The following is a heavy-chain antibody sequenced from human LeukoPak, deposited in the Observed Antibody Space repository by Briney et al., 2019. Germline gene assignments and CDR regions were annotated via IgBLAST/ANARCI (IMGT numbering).Heavy chain of an antibody. J-gene: IGHJ4*02. CDR1: GGTFSSYA. CDR2: IIPILGIA. CDR3: AKAKRVGVWGSYHYNPRVCFDY. V-gene: IGHV1-69*04. D-gene: IGHD3-16*02. Sequence: GSSVKVSCKASGGTFSSYAISWVRQAPGQGLEWMGRIIPILGIANYAQKFQGRVTITADKSTSTAYMELSSLRSEDTAVYYCAKAKRVGVWGSYHYNPRVCFDYWGQGTLVTVSS.